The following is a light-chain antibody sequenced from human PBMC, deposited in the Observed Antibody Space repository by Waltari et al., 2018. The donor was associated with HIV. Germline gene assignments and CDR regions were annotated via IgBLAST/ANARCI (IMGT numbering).Light chain of an antibody. V-gene: IGLV2-23*02. CDR2: EVS. Sequence: QSALTQPASVSGSPGQSITISCTGTSSDVGGYNLVSWYQQHPGKAPKLMIYEVSKRPSGVSHRFSGSKSGNTASLTISGRQAEDEADYYCCAYAGSTTYVIFGGGTKLTVL. CDR3: CAYAGSTTYVI. J-gene: IGLJ2*01. CDR1: SSDVGGYNL.